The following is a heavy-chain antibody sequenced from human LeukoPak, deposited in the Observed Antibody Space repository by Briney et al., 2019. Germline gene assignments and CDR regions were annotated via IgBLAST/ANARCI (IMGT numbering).Heavy chain of an antibody. J-gene: IGHJ6*03. Sequence: SVKVSCKASGGTFSSYAISWVRQAPGQGLEWMGGIIPIFGTANYAQKFQGRVTITADESTSTAYMELSSLRSEDTAVYYCARRDPNYYYMDVWGKGTTVTVSS. V-gene: IGHV1-69*13. CDR1: GGTFSSYA. CDR3: ARRDPNYYYMDV. CDR2: IIPIFGTA.